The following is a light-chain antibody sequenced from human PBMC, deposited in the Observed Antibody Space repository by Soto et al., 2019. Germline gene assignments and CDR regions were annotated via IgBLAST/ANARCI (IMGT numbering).Light chain of an antibody. Sequence: TQMTQSPSTLSASVGDRVTITCRTSQSVSMWLAWYKQKPGKAPRLLIYDASNLESGVPSRFSGSGSRTEFTLTITSLQPEDAATYYCQQYNTYLTWTFGQGTKVEIK. J-gene: IGKJ1*01. CDR2: DAS. CDR3: QQYNTYLTWT. V-gene: IGKV1-5*01. CDR1: QSVSMW.